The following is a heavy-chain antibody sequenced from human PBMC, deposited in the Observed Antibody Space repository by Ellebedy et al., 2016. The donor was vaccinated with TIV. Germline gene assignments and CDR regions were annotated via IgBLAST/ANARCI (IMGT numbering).Heavy chain of an antibody. J-gene: IGHJ3*02. Sequence: AASVKVSCKASGYTFTSYYMHWVRQAPGQGLEWMGIINPSGGSTSYAQKFQGRVTMTRDTSTSTVNMELSSLRSEDTAVYYCARVERFMVRGVMGSAFDIWGQGTMVTVSS. D-gene: IGHD3-10*01. V-gene: IGHV1-46*01. CDR1: GYTFTSYY. CDR3: ARVERFMVRGVMGSAFDI. CDR2: INPSGGST.